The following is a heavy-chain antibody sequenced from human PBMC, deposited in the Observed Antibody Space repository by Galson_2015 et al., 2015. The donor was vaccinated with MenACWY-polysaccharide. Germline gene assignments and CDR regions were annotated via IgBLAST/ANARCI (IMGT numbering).Heavy chain of an antibody. CDR1: GYTFTNYD. V-gene: IGHV1-8*01. CDR3: ARVVRRKYSYGDY. D-gene: IGHD5-18*01. CDR2: MNPNSGNT. Sequence: SVKVSCKASGYTFTNYDINWVRQATGQGLEWMGWMNPNSGNTGYAQKFQGRVTMTRDTSISTAYMELRSLRYEDTAVYYCARVVRRKYSYGDYWGQGTLVSVSS. J-gene: IGHJ4*02.